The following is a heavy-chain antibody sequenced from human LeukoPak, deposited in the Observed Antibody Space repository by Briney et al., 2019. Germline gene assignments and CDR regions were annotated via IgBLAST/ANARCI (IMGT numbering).Heavy chain of an antibody. D-gene: IGHD6-19*01. CDR1: GFTFSSYE. CDR2: ISSSGSTI. V-gene: IGHV3-48*03. Sequence: GGSLRLSCAASGFTFSSYEMNWVRQAPGKGLEWVSYISSSGSTIYYADSVKGRFTIPRDNAKNSLYLQMNSLRAEDTAVYYCAGVLAVAVALDYWGQGTLVTVSS. CDR3: AGVLAVAVALDY. J-gene: IGHJ4*02.